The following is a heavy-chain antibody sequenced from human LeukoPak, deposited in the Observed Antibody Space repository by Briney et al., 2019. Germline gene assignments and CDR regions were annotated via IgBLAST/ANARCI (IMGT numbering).Heavy chain of an antibody. CDR3: ATGLTSGYYRQH. CDR1: GYTLTELS. D-gene: IGHD3-22*01. J-gene: IGHJ4*02. V-gene: IGHV1-24*01. CDR2: FDPEDGET. Sequence: ASVKVSCKVSGYTLTELSMHWVRQAPGKGLEWMGGFDPEDGETIYAQKFQGRVTMTEDTSTDTAYMELSSLRSEDTAAYYCATGLTSGYYRQHWGQGTLVTVSS.